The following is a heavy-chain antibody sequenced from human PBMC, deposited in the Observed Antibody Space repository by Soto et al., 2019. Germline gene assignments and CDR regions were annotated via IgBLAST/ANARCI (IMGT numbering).Heavy chain of an antibody. CDR2: ISAYNGNT. Sequence: ASVNVSCKASGYTFTSYGISWVRQAPGQGLEWVGWISAYNGNTNYAQKLQGRVTMTTDTSTSTAYMELRSLRSDDTAVYYCARDPGIAVAGTVPYWGQGTLVTVSS. V-gene: IGHV1-18*04. J-gene: IGHJ4*02. CDR3: ARDPGIAVAGTVPY. D-gene: IGHD6-19*01. CDR1: GYTFTSYG.